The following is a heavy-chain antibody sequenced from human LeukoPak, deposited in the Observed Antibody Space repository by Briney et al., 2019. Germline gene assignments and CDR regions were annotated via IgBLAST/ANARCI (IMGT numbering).Heavy chain of an antibody. CDR2: MNPNSGNT. V-gene: IGHV1-8*01. CDR1: GYIFTSYD. D-gene: IGHD3-3*01. CDR3: ARGSYYDLVYWFDP. J-gene: IGHJ5*02. Sequence: GASVKVSCKASGYIFTSYDINWVRQATGQGLEWMGWMNPNSGNTGYAQKFQGRVTITRNTSISTAYMELSSLRSEDTAVYYCARGSYYDLVYWFDPWGQGTLVTVSS.